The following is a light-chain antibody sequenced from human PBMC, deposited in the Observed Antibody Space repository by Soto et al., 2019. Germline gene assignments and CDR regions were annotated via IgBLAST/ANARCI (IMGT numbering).Light chain of an antibody. J-gene: IGKJ3*01. Sequence: DIQLTQSPSFLSASVGDRVTITCRASQGISSYLAWYQQKPGKAPKLLIYAASTLQSGVPSRFSGSGSGTEILITSSRLPPEVVANYCCQHYSTYPFTFGPGTKVDIK. V-gene: IGKV1-9*01. CDR2: AAS. CDR1: QGISSY. CDR3: QHYSTYPFT.